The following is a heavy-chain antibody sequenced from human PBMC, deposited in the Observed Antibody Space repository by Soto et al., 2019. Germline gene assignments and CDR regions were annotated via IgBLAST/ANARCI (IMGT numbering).Heavy chain of an antibody. Sequence: EVQLLESGGGLVQPGGSLRLSCAASGFTFSSYAMSWVRQAPGKGLEWVSTISGSGGSTYYADSVKGRFTISRDNSKNTLYLQMSILRAEDTAVFYCVKAARDFGDSRVDYWGQGTLVTVSS. CDR1: GFTFSSYA. J-gene: IGHJ4*02. D-gene: IGHD4-17*01. CDR2: ISGSGGST. V-gene: IGHV3-23*01. CDR3: VKAARDFGDSRVDY.